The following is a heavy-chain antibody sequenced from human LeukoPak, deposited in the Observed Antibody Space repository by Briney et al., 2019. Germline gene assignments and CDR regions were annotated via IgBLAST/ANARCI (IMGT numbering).Heavy chain of an antibody. J-gene: IGHJ4*02. CDR2: INHSGST. CDR1: GGSFSGYY. V-gene: IGHV4-34*01. Sequence: SETLSLTCAVYGGSFSGYYWSWIRQPPGRGREWIGEINHSGSTNYNPSLKRRVTISVDTSKNQFSLKLSSVTAADTAVYYCARGPYYGSGSYTYWGQGTLVTVSS. D-gene: IGHD3-10*01. CDR3: ARGPYYGSGSYTY.